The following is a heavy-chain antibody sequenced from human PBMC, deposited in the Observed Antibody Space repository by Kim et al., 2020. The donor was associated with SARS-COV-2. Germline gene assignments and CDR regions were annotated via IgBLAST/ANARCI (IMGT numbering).Heavy chain of an antibody. J-gene: IGHJ5*02. Sequence: AQKFQGRVTITADETTSTAYMELSSLRSEDTAVDYCARDRADYANNWFDPWGQGTLVTVSS. V-gene: IGHV1-69*01. CDR3: ARDRADYANNWFDP. D-gene: IGHD4-17*01.